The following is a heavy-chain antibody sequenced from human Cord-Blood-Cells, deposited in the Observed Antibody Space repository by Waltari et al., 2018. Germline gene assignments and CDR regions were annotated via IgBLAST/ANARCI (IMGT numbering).Heavy chain of an antibody. Sequence: QVQLVQSGAEVKKPGASVKVSCKASGYTFTGYYMHWVRQAPGQGLEGMGWINPNSGGTNYAQKFQGRVTMTRDTSISTAYMELSRLRSDDTAVYYCARASIAARRLYYFDYWGQGTLVTVSS. CDR1: GYTFTGYY. CDR3: ARASIAARRLYYFDY. J-gene: IGHJ4*02. V-gene: IGHV1-2*02. D-gene: IGHD6-6*01. CDR2: INPNSGGT.